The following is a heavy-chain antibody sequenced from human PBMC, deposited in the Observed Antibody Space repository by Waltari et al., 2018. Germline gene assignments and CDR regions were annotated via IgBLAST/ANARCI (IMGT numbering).Heavy chain of an antibody. V-gene: IGHV4-39*02. D-gene: IGHD6-6*01. Sequence: QLQLQESGPGLVKPSETLSLTCTVSGGSISSSSYYWGWIRQPPGKGLEWVGSIYYSGSTYYNPSLKSRVTISVDTSKNQFSLKLSSVTAADTAVYYCAREYSSSSGLRSFVKYSSGCLDYWGQGTLVTVSS. CDR2: IYYSGST. J-gene: IGHJ4*02. CDR1: GGSISSSSYY. CDR3: AREYSSSSGLRSFVKYSSGCLDY.